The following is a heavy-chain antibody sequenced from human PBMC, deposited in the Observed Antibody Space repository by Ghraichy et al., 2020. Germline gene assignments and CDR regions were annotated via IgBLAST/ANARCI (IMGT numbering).Heavy chain of an antibody. Sequence: ASVKVSCKASGYTFTSYDINWVRQATGQGLEWMGWMNPNSGNTGYAQKFQGRVTMTRNTSISTAYMELSSLRSEDTAVYYCARGSGAARRLDGYYYYGMDVWGQGTTVTVSS. D-gene: IGHD6-6*01. V-gene: IGHV1-8*01. CDR1: GYTFTSYD. CDR3: ARGSGAARRLDGYYYYGMDV. J-gene: IGHJ6*02. CDR2: MNPNSGNT.